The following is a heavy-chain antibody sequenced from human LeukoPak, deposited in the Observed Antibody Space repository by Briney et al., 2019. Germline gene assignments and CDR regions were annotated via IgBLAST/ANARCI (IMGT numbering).Heavy chain of an antibody. J-gene: IGHJ4*02. Sequence: GGSLRLSCAASGFTFSSYAMHWVRQAPGKGLEWVAVISYDGSNKYYADSVKGRFTISRDNSKNTLYLQMNSLRAEDTAVYYCARDFVFGVVTLSHYFDYWGQGTLVTVSS. CDR1: GFTFSSYA. D-gene: IGHD3-3*01. CDR3: ARDFVFGVVTLSHYFDY. CDR2: ISYDGSNK. V-gene: IGHV3-30-3*01.